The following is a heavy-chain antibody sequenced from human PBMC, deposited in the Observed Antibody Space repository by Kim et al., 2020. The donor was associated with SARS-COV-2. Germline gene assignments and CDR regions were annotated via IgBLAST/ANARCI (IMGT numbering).Heavy chain of an antibody. CDR3: ARVAPGYSSSWPPKNFDY. CDR2: INHSGST. J-gene: IGHJ4*02. Sequence: SETLSLTCAVYGGSFSGYYWSWIRQPPGKGLEWIGEINHSGSTNYNPSLKSRVTISVDTSKNQFSLKLSSVTAADTAVYYCARVAPGYSSSWPPKNFDYWGQGTLVTVSS. CDR1: GGSFSGYY. V-gene: IGHV4-34*01. D-gene: IGHD6-13*01.